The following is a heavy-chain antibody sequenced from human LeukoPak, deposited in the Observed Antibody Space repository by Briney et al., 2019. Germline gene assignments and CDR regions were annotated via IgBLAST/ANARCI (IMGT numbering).Heavy chain of an antibody. CDR1: GGSISSYY. J-gene: IGHJ3*02. D-gene: IGHD3-3*01. CDR2: ISTSGST. CDR3: ARRNYDFWSGYSGHAFDI. Sequence: SETLSLXCTVSGGSISSYYWSWIRQPAGKGLEWIGRISTSGSTNYNPSLKSRVTMSVDTSKNQFSLKLSSVTAADTAVYYCARRNYDFWSGYSGHAFDIWGQGTMVTVSS. V-gene: IGHV4-4*07.